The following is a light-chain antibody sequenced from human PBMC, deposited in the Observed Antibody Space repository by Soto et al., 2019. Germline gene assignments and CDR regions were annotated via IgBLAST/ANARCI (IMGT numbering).Light chain of an antibody. V-gene: IGKV1-5*01. CDR1: QSISSW. CDR3: QQYNSYFWT. Sequence: GDRVTITCRARQSISSWLVWYQQKPGKAPKLLIYDASSLESGVSSRFSGSGSGTEFPLTISSLQPDDFATYYCQQYNSYFWTFGQGTQVELK. J-gene: IGKJ1*01. CDR2: DAS.